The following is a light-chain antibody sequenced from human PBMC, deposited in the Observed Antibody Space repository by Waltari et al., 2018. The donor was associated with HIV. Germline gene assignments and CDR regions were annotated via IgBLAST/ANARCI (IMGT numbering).Light chain of an antibody. CDR2: SAS. J-gene: IGKJ1*01. CDR3: QHYTSSPTWT. CDR1: QSVSSD. V-gene: IGKV3-20*01. Sequence: IVLTQSPGTLSLSPGERATFSCRASQSVSSDLAWYHQRPGQAPSTIYSASTRATGIPDRFSGSGSGTDFTLTINSLEPEDSAVYYCQHYTSSPTWTFGQGTKVEIK.